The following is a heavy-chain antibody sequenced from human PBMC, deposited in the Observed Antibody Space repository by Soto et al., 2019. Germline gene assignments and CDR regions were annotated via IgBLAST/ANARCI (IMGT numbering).Heavy chain of an antibody. J-gene: IGHJ6*02. V-gene: IGHV3-21*01. CDR1: GFTFSSYS. CDR3: ARGSSGWYVDYYYGMDV. Sequence: EVQLVESGGGLVKPGGSLRLSCAASGFTFSSYSMNWVRQAPGKGLEWVSSISSSSSYIYYADSVKGRFTISRDDAKNSLYLQMNSVRAEDTAVYYCARGSSGWYVDYYYGMDVWGQGTTVTVSS. D-gene: IGHD6-19*01. CDR2: ISSSSSYI.